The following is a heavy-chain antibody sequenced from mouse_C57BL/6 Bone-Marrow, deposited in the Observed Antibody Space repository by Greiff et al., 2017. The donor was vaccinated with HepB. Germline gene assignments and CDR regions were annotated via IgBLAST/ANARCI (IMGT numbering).Heavy chain of an antibody. Sequence: EVQLQQSGPELVKPGASVKIPCKASGYTFTDYNMDWVKQSHGKSLEWIGDINPNNGGTIYNQKFKGKATLTVDKSSSTAYMELRSLTSEDTAVYYCARRIYYGSSHPFAYWGQGTLVTVSA. CDR2: INPNNGGT. J-gene: IGHJ3*01. V-gene: IGHV1-18*01. CDR1: GYTFTDYN. D-gene: IGHD1-1*01. CDR3: ARRIYYGSSHPFAY.